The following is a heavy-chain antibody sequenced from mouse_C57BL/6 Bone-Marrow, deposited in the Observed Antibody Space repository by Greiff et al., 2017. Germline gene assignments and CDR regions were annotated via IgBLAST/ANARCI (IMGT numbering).Heavy chain of an antibody. D-gene: IGHD3-2*02. J-gene: IGHJ2*01. CDR2: ISYDGSN. Sequence: ESGPGLVKPSQSLSLTCSVTGYSITSGYYWNWIRQFPGNKLEWMGYISYDGSNNYNPSLKNRISITRDTSKNQFFLKLNSVTTEDTATDYCARGTAQASFDYWGQGTTLTVSS. CDR1: GYSITSGYY. V-gene: IGHV3-6*01. CDR3: ARGTAQASFDY.